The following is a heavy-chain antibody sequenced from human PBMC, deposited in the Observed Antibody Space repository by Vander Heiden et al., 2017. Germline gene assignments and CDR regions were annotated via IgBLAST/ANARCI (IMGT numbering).Heavy chain of an antibody. D-gene: IGHD3-10*01. CDR1: GYTFTGYY. Sequence: QVQLVQSGAEVKKPGASVKVSCKASGYTFTGYYMHWVRQAPGQGLEWMGWINPNSGGTNYAQKFQGGVTMTRDTSISTAYMELSRLRSDDTAVYYCARGGITMVRGVFNWFDPWGQGTLVTVSS. J-gene: IGHJ5*02. V-gene: IGHV1-2*02. CDR2: INPNSGGT. CDR3: ARGGITMVRGVFNWFDP.